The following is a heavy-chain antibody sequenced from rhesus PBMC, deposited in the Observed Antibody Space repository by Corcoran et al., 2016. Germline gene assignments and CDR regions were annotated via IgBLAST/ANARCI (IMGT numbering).Heavy chain of an antibody. CDR2: IYGSGSST. V-gene: IGHV4-169*01. CDR3: ARKGGSWNGLNY. CDR1: GGSISSSY. D-gene: IGHD6-25*01. J-gene: IGHJ4*01. Sequence: QLQLQESGPGLVKPSETLSVTCAVSGGSISSSYWSWIRQPPGKGLEWIGYIYGSGSSTNDNPSLKSRVTLSVDTSKNQFSLKLSSVTAADTAVYYCARKGGSWNGLNYWGQGVLVTVSS.